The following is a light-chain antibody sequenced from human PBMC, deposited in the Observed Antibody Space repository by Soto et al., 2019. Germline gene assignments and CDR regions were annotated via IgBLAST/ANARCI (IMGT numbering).Light chain of an antibody. CDR2: DND. J-gene: IGLJ2*01. CDR3: ASWDSSLSAGVL. V-gene: IGLV1-51*01. CDR1: YTNIGKNF. Sequence: QSVLTQPPSVSAAPGQEVTISCSGSYTNIGKNFVSWYQQFPGTAPKLLIYDNDKRPSGIPERFSASTSGTSATLGITGLQTGDEAHYYCASWDSSLSAGVLFGGGTKLTVL.